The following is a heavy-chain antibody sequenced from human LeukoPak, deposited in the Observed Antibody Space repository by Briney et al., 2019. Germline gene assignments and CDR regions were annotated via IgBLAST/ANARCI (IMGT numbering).Heavy chain of an antibody. D-gene: IGHD5-18*01. CDR3: ARDAVTAMVKRFWFDP. V-gene: IGHV1-18*01. Sequence: ASVKVSCKASGYTFTSYGISWVRQAPGQGLEWMGWISAYNGNTNYAQKLQGRVTMTTDTSTSTAYMELRSLRSDDTAVYYCARDAVTAMVKRFWFDPWGQGTLVTVSS. CDR2: ISAYNGNT. J-gene: IGHJ5*02. CDR1: GYTFTSYG.